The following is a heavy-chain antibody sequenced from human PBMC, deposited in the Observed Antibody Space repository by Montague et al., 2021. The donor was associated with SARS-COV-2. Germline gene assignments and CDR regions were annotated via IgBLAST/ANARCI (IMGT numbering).Heavy chain of an antibody. CDR3: VSVGRGRGGYEVYFDI. CDR2: IYNSGST. V-gene: IGHV4-59*01. D-gene: IGHD6-19*01. J-gene: IGHJ3*02. CDR1: GVSISRYS. Sequence: SETLSLTCTVSGVSISRYSWTWIRQPPGKGLEWIGYIYNSGSTNHNPSLTNRVTISVDTSKNQFSLKLSSVAAADTAVYYCVSVGRGRGGYEVYFDIWGQGALVTVSS.